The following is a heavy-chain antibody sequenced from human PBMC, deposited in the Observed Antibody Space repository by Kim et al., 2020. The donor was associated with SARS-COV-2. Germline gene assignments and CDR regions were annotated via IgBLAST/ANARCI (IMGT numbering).Heavy chain of an antibody. CDR3: AKAPWGFGELPYFDY. V-gene: IGHV3-33*06. CDR1: GFTFSSSG. Sequence: GGSLRLSCAASGFTFSSSGMHWVRQAPGKGLEWVAVIWYDGSNKYYADSVKGRFTIARDNYNNTLYLQMNSLRAEDTAVYYCAKAPWGFGELPYFDYWGQGALVTVSS. CDR2: IWYDGSNK. J-gene: IGHJ4*02. D-gene: IGHD3-10*01.